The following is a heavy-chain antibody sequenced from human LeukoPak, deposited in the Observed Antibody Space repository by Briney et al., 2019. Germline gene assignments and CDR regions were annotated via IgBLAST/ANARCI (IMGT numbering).Heavy chain of an antibody. Sequence: GGSLRLSCAASGFTFSSYAMHWVRQAPGKGLEWVAVISYDGSNKYYADSVKGRFTISRDNSKNTLYLQMNSLRAEDTAVYYCASLAVADRVDYWGQGTLVTVSS. V-gene: IGHV3-30*04. CDR1: GFTFSSYA. CDR2: ISYDGSNK. J-gene: IGHJ4*02. D-gene: IGHD6-19*01. CDR3: ASLAVADRVDY.